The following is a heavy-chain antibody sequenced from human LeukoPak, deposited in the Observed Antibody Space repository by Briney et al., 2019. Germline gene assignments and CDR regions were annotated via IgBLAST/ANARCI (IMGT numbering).Heavy chain of an antibody. CDR2: ISAYNGNT. D-gene: IGHD3-10*01. V-gene: IGHV1-18*01. J-gene: IGHJ6*02. CDR1: GYTFTSYG. CDR3: ARLVLLWFGDKDGMDV. Sequence: ASVNVSCKASGYTFTSYGISWVRQAPGQGLQWMGWISAYNGNTNYAQKVQGRVTMTTDTSTSTAYMELRSLRSDDTAVYYCARLVLLWFGDKDGMDVWGQGTTVTVSS.